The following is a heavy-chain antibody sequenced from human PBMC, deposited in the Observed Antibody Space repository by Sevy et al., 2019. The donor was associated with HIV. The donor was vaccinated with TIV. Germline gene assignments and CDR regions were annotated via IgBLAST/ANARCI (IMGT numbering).Heavy chain of an antibody. J-gene: IGHJ4*02. CDR3: ARKLGGYSFGRHTEGSFDY. V-gene: IGHV4-31*03. CDR1: GGSISSGGYY. D-gene: IGHD5-18*01. CDR2: IYYTGPT. Sequence: SETLSLTCSVSGGSISSGGYYWSWIRQHPGKGLEWLGDIYYTGPTYYNPSLKSRVTISIDTSKNQFSLKLSSVTAADTAVYYCARKLGGYSFGRHTEGSFDYLGQGTLVTVSS.